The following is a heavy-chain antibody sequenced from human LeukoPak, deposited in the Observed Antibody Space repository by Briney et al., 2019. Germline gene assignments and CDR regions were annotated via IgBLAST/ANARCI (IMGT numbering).Heavy chain of an antibody. CDR3: AELGITMIGGV. CDR1: GFTFSSYE. D-gene: IGHD3-10*02. V-gene: IGHV3-48*03. Sequence: GGSLRLSCAASGFTFSSYEMNWVRQAPGKGLDWVSYISSSGSTIYYADSVKGRFTTSIDNAKNSLYLQMNSLRAEDTAVYYCAELGITMIGGVWGKGTTVTISS. CDR2: ISSSGSTI. J-gene: IGHJ6*04.